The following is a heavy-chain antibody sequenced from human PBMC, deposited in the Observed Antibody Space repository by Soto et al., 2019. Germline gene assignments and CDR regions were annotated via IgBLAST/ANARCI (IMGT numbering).Heavy chain of an antibody. CDR3: ARHPRRWELGGHWFDP. CDR1: GGSISSSSYY. CDR2: IYYSGST. D-gene: IGHD1-26*01. V-gene: IGHV4-39*01. Sequence: QLQLQESGPGLVKPSETLSLTCTVSGGSISSSSYYWGWIRQPPGKGLEWIGSIYYSGSTYYNPSLKSRVTISVDTSKNQFSLKLSSVTAADTAVYYCARHPRRWELGGHWFDPWGQGTLVTVSS. J-gene: IGHJ5*02.